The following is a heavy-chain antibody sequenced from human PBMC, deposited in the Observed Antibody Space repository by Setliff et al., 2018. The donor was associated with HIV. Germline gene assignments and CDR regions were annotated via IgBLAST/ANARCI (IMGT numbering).Heavy chain of an antibody. Sequence: SVKVSCKASGYTFTSYGISWVRQAPGQGLEWMGGSIPLFGTTNYAQKFQGRVTITADESTSTAYMELSSLRSEDTAVYYCARDQRAYNWNDAVFYYYGLDVWGQGTTVTVSS. CDR2: SIPLFGTT. J-gene: IGHJ6*02. V-gene: IGHV1-69*13. CDR3: ARDQRAYNWNDAVFYYYGLDV. CDR1: GYTFTSYG. D-gene: IGHD1-20*01.